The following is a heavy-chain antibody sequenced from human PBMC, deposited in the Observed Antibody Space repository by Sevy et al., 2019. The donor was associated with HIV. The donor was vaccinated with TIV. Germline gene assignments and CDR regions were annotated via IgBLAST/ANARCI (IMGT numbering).Heavy chain of an antibody. J-gene: IGHJ4*02. CDR2: ISPNSDGT. CDR3: TRGPSGFSGSDLAY. Sequence: ASVKVSCKASGYTFTGYYIHWGRQAPGRGLEWMGWISPNSDGTNYAQKFQGRVTMTRDTSISTAYMELSRLKSNDTAVYYCTRGPSGFSGSDLAYWGQGTLVTVSS. D-gene: IGHD3-22*01. V-gene: IGHV1-2*02. CDR1: GYTFTGYY.